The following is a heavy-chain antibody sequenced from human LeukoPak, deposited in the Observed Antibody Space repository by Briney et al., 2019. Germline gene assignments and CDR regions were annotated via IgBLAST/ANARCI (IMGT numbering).Heavy chain of an antibody. D-gene: IGHD5-12*01. V-gene: IGHV4-59*01. CDR3: ARVGYSGYGYYFDN. J-gene: IGHJ4*02. CDR1: GGSISSYY. CDR2: IYYSGST. Sequence: SETLSLTCTVSGGSISSYYWSWIRQPPGKGLEWIGYIYYSGSTNYNPFLKSRVTLSVDTSKSQFSLKLSSVTAADTAVYYCARVGYSGYGYYFDNWGQGTLVTVSS.